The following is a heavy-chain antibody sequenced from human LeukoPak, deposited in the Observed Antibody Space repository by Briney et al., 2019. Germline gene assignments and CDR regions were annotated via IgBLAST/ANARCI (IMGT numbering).Heavy chain of an antibody. CDR2: ISYDGSNK. CDR3: ARDLIVGASGDY. CDR1: GFTFSSYG. J-gene: IGHJ4*02. D-gene: IGHD1-26*01. V-gene: IGHV3-30*03. Sequence: PGGSLRLSCAASGFTFSSYGMHWVRQAPGKGLEWVAVISYDGSNKYYADSVKGRFTISRDNSKNTLYLQMNSLRAEDTAVYYCARDLIVGASGDYWGQGTLVTVSS.